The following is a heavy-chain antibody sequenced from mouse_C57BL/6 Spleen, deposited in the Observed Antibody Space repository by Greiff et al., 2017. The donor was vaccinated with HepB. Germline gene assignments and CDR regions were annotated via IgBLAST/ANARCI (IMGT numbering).Heavy chain of an antibody. J-gene: IGHJ1*03. D-gene: IGHD1-1*01. CDR1: GYTFTGYW. CDR2: ILPGSGST. Sequence: QVQLKESGAELMKPGASVKLSCKATGYTFTGYWIEWVKQRPGHGLEWIGEILPGSGSTNYNEKFKGKATFTADTSSNTAYMQLSSLTTGDSAIYYCARAAYYYGSSSYWYFDVWAQGPRSPSPQ. V-gene: IGHV1-9*01. CDR3: ARAAYYYGSSSYWYFDV.